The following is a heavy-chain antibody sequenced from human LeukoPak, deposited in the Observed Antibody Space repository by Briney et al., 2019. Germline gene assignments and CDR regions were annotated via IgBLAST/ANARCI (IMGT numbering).Heavy chain of an antibody. J-gene: IGHJ3*02. CDR1: GFKFASFG. CDR3: AKVRLLLSSWDDVFES. Sequence: GGSLRHSCAASGFKFASFGMHWVRQAPGKGLEWVASVRFDGNNKYYADSVKGRFTISRDNSKNTLYLQMDSLRREDASIYCCAKVRLLLSSWDDVFESWGQGTMVTVSS. V-gene: IGHV3-30*02. D-gene: IGHD6-13*01. CDR2: VRFDGNNK.